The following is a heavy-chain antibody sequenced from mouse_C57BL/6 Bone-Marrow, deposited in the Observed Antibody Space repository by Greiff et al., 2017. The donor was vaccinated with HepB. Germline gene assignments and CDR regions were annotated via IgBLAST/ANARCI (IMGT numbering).Heavy chain of an antibody. CDR2: IDPETGGT. Sequence: VKLQESGAELVRPGASVTLSCKASGYTFTDYEMHWVKQTPVHGLEWIGAIDPETGGTAYNQKFKGKAILTADKSSSTAYMELRSLTSEDSAVYYCTSNYGSSYPDYWGQGTTLTVSS. V-gene: IGHV1-15*01. D-gene: IGHD1-1*01. J-gene: IGHJ2*01. CDR1: GYTFTDYE. CDR3: TSNYGSSYPDY.